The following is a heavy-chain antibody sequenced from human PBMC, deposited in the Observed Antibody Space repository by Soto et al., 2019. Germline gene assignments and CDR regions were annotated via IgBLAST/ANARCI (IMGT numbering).Heavy chain of an antibody. Sequence: QVQLVESGGGVVQPGRSLRLSCAASGFTFSSYGMHWVRQAAGKGLEWVAVIWYDGSNKYYADSVKGRFTISRDNSKNTLYLQMNSLRAEDTAVYYCARDTARAMVRIYYGMYVSGQGTTVTVSS. J-gene: IGHJ6*02. CDR1: GFTFSSYG. CDR2: IWYDGSNK. CDR3: ARDTARAMVRIYYGMYV. V-gene: IGHV3-33*01. D-gene: IGHD3-10*01.